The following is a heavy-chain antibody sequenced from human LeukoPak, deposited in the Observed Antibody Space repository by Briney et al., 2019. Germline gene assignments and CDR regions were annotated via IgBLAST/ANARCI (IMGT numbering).Heavy chain of an antibody. CDR3: AKDSSSGTYYDY. D-gene: IGHD1-26*01. V-gene: IGHV3-23*01. CDR2: ISGSGGST. J-gene: IGHJ4*02. Sequence: GGSLRLSCAASGFTFSSYDMSWVCQAPGKGLEWVSAISGSGGSTYYADSVKGRFTISRDNSKNTLYLQMNSLRAEDTAVYYCAKDSSSGTYYDYWGQGTLVTVSS. CDR1: GFTFSSYD.